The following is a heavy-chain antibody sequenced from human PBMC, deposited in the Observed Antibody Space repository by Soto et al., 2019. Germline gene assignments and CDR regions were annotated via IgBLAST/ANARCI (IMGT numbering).Heavy chain of an antibody. Sequence: GGSLRLSCAASGFTFSSYAMSWVRQAPGKGLEWVSAISGSGGSTYYADSVKGRSTISRDNSKNTLYLQMNSLRAEDTAVYYCAKDDTVAVTLPFDFWGQGTLVTVSS. CDR1: GFTFSSYA. J-gene: IGHJ4*02. V-gene: IGHV3-23*01. CDR3: AKDDTVAVTLPFDF. D-gene: IGHD6-19*01. CDR2: ISGSGGST.